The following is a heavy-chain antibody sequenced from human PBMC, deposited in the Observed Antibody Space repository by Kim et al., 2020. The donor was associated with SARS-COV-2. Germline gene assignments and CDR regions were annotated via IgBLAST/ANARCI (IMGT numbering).Heavy chain of an antibody. CDR2: MNPNSGNT. CDR1: GYTFTSYD. D-gene: IGHD3-9*01. V-gene: IGHV1-8*01. Sequence: ASVKVSCKASGYTFTSYDINWVRQATGQGLEWMGWMNPNSGNTGYAQKFQGRVTMTRNTSISTAYMELSSLRSEDTAVYYCARGGGYDILTGYYLFDYWGQGAPGTLSS. CDR3: ARGGGYDILTGYYLFDY. J-gene: IGHJ4*02.